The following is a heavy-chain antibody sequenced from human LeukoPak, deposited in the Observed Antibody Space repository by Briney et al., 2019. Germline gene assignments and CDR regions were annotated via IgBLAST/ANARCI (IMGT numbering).Heavy chain of an antibody. CDR3: ARLGITGTTRAFDI. CDR1: GLTVSNNY. Sequence: GGSLRLSCAASGLTVSNNYMTWVRQAPGKGLEWVSVVYSGGSTYYADSVKGRFTISRDNSKNTLYLQMNSLRAEDTAVYYCARLGITGTTRAFDIWGQGTVVTVSP. J-gene: IGHJ3*02. CDR2: VYSGGST. V-gene: IGHV3-66*04. D-gene: IGHD1-7*01.